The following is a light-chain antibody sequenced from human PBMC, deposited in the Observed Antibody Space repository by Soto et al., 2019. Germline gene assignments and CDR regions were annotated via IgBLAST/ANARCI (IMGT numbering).Light chain of an antibody. V-gene: IGKV1-5*01. CDR2: DAS. J-gene: IGKJ1*01. Sequence: DIQMTQSPSTLSASVGDRVTITCRASQSIGSWLAWYQQKPGKAPKLLIYDASSLESGVPSRFSGSGSGTEFTLTISSLQPDDFATYYCQQYNSYWTFGQGTNEDNK. CDR3: QQYNSYWT. CDR1: QSIGSW.